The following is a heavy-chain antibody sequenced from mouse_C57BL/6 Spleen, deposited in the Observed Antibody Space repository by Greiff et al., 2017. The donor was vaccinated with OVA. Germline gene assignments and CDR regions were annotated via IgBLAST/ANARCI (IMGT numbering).Heavy chain of an antibody. D-gene: IGHD2-3*01. J-gene: IGHJ3*01. V-gene: IGHV5-4*03. CDR3: ALTHDGYYAWFAY. CDR2: ISDGGSYT. Sequence: EVKLQESGGGLVKPGGSLKLSCAASGFTFSSYAMSWVRQTPEKRLEWVATISDGGSYTYYPDNVKGRFTISRDNAKNNLYLQMSHLKSEDTAMYYCALTHDGYYAWFAYWGQGTLVTVSA. CDR1: GFTFSSYA.